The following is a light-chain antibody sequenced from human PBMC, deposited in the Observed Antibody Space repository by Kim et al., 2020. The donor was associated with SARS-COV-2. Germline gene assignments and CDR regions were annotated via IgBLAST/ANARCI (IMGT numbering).Light chain of an antibody. Sequence: QSALTQPPSVSGSPGQSVTISCTGTSSDVGSFDRVSWYQQPPGTAPKLMIHEVSNRPSGVPDRFSGSKPGNTASLTISGLQAEDEADYYCSSYASSSTRVFGTGTKVTVL. CDR2: EVS. CDR3: SSYASSSTRV. CDR1: SSDVGSFDR. V-gene: IGLV2-18*02. J-gene: IGLJ1*01.